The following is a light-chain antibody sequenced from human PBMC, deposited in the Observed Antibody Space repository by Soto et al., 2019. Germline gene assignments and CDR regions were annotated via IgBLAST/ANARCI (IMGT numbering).Light chain of an antibody. V-gene: IGLV2-14*01. Sequence: QSALTQPASVSGSPGQSITISCTGTSSDVGVYNYVSWYQQHPGKAPKLVIYEVSNRPSGVSNRFSGSKSGNTASLTISGLQAEDEADYYCTSYTNSSTLGVFGTGTKVTVL. CDR3: TSYTNSSTLGV. CDR2: EVS. CDR1: SSDVGVYNY. J-gene: IGLJ1*01.